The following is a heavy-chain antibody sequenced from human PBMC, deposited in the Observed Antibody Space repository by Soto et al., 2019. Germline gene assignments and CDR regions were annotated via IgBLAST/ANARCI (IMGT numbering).Heavy chain of an antibody. V-gene: IGHV4-59*01. J-gene: IGHJ6*03. CDR1: GGSISSYY. CDR2: IYYSGST. D-gene: IGHD5-18*01. CDR3: ARGVSYSYGPRPYYYYYMDV. Sequence: PSETLSLTCTVSGGSISSYYWSWIRQPPGKGLEWIGYIYYSGSTNYNPSLKSRVTISVDTSKNQFSPKLSSVTAADTAVYYCARGVSYSYGPRPYYYYYMDVWGKGTTVTVSS.